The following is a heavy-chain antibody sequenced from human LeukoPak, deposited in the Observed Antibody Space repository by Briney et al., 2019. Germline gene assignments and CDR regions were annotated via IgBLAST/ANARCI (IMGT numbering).Heavy chain of an antibody. J-gene: IGHJ5*02. CDR1: GGSISSGGYY. CDR2: IYYSGST. D-gene: IGHD5-12*01. CDR3: ARESGLPARFDP. Sequence: SQTLSLTCTVSGGSISSGGYYWSWIRQHPGTGLEWIGYIYYSGSTYYNPSLKSRVTISVDTSKNQFPLKLSSVTAADTAVYYCARESGLPARFDPWGQGTLVTVSS. V-gene: IGHV4-31*03.